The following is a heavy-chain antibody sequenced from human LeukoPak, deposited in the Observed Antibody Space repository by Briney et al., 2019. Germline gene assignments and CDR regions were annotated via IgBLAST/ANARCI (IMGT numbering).Heavy chain of an antibody. J-gene: IGHJ4*02. CDR3: ARERGVRGVITPLCY. CDR2: INPNSGGT. Sequence: ASVKVSCKASGYTFTGYYMHWVRQAPGQGLEWMGRINPNSGGTNYAQKFQGRVTMTRDTSISAAYMELSRPRSDDTAVYYCARERGVRGVITPLCYWGQGTLVTVSS. D-gene: IGHD3-10*01. CDR1: GYTFTGYY. V-gene: IGHV1-2*06.